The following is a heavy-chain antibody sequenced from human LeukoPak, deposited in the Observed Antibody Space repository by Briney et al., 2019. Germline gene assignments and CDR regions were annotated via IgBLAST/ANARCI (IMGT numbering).Heavy chain of an antibody. CDR1: GYRFTSYW. V-gene: IGHV5-51*01. D-gene: IGHD1-26*01. Sequence: GESLKISCKGSGYRFTSYWIGWVRQMPGKGLEWMGIIYPNDSDTRYSPSPQAQVTISADQSISTAYLQWSSLKASDTAMYYCASRGGKSYFHTWGQGTLVTVSS. CDR3: ASRGGKSYFHT. J-gene: IGHJ1*01. CDR2: IYPNDSDT.